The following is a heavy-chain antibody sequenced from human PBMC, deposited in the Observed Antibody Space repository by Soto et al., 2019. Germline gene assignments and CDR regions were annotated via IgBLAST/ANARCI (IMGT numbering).Heavy chain of an antibody. CDR2: IIPIFGTA. J-gene: IGHJ6*02. D-gene: IGHD2-2*01. CDR1: GGAFSSYA. Sequence: SVKVSCKASGGAFSSYAISWVRQAPGQGLEWMGGIIPIFGTANYAQKFQGRVTITADESTSTAYMELSSLRSEDTAVYYCARPDIVVVPAAYYYYGMDVWGQGTTVTVSS. CDR3: ARPDIVVVPAAYYYYGMDV. V-gene: IGHV1-69*13.